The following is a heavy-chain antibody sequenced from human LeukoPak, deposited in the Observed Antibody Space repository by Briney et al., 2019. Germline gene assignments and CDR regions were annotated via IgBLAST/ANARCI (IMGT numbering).Heavy chain of an antibody. J-gene: IGHJ4*02. D-gene: IGHD3-22*01. V-gene: IGHV3-7*01. CDR3: ARDYDSSGYYYFDY. CDR1: GFTFSSYW. CDR2: IKQDGSEK. Sequence: GGSLRLSCAASGFTFSSYWMSWVRQAPGKGLEWVANIKQDGSEKYYVDSVKGRFTISRDNAKNSLYLQVNSLRAEDTAVYYCARDYDSSGYYYFDYWGQGTLVTVSS.